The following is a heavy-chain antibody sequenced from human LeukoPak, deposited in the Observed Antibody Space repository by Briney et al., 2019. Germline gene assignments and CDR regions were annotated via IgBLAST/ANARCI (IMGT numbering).Heavy chain of an antibody. Sequence: GGSLRLSCAASGFTFSDYWMHWVRQAPGKGLEWMANIKQDGSEKYYVDSVKGRFTISRDNAKNSLYLQMNSLRAEDTAVYYCTRKYFDLWGQGTLVTVSS. J-gene: IGHJ4*02. CDR3: TRKYFDL. V-gene: IGHV3-7*01. CDR1: GFTFSDYW. CDR2: IKQDGSEK. D-gene: IGHD2/OR15-2a*01.